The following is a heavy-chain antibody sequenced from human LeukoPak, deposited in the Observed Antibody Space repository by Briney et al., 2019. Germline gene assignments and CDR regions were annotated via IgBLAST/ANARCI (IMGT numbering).Heavy chain of an antibody. CDR2: IWSDGGNP. CDR3: ARDWCSGQSCYLDY. Sequence: GGSLRLSCGASGFTFSRYAMHWVRQAPGKGLERVAVIWSDGGNPYSADSVKGRFTISRDNSKNTVFLQMNRLRAEDTAVYYCARDWCSGQSCYLDYWGQGTLVTVSS. CDR1: GFTFSRYA. V-gene: IGHV3-33*01. J-gene: IGHJ4*02. D-gene: IGHD2-15*01.